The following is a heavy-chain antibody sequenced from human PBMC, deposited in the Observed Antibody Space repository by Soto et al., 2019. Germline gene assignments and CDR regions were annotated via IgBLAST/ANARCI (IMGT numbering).Heavy chain of an antibody. CDR3: ARDRSNSPDYFDY. Sequence: LSLTCTVSGGSINSDAYYWSWIRQPPGKGLEWIGHIYYSGRTYYAPSLESRLTISLDTSKNQFSLRLSSVNASDTAVYYCARDRSNSPDYFDYWGQGTLVTVSS. D-gene: IGHD6-6*01. V-gene: IGHV4-30-4*01. CDR1: GGSINSDAYY. J-gene: IGHJ4*02. CDR2: IYYSGRT.